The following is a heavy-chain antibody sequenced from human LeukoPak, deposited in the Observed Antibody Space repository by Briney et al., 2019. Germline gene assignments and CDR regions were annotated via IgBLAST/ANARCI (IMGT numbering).Heavy chain of an antibody. D-gene: IGHD4/OR15-4a*01. CDR3: ARRAGAYSPPYDY. Sequence: GGSLRLSCTVSGFTVSTNSMSWVRQAPGKGLEWVSFIYSDNTHYSDSVKGRFTISRDKSKNTLYLQMNSLRAEDTAVYYCARRAGAYSPPYDYWGQGTLVTVSS. CDR2: IYSDNT. CDR1: GFTVSTNS. J-gene: IGHJ4*02. V-gene: IGHV3-53*01.